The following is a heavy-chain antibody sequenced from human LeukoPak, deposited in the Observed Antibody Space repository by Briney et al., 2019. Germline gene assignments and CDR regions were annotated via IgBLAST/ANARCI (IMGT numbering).Heavy chain of an antibody. D-gene: IGHD3-22*01. Sequence: SVKVSCKASGGTFSSYAISSVRHAPGQGLEWMGWIIPIFGTANYAQKFQARVTITAHESTSTAYMELSSLRCEDTAVYYCARVSSGYYKASFDYWGQGTLVTVSS. CDR2: IIPIFGTA. CDR1: GGTFSSYA. J-gene: IGHJ4*02. CDR3: ARVSSGYYKASFDY. V-gene: IGHV1-69*13.